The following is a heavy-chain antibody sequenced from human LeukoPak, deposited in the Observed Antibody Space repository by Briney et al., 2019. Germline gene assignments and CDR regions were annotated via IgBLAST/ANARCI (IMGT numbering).Heavy chain of an antibody. CDR3: ATAYCGGDCS. D-gene: IGHD2-21*01. J-gene: IGHJ5*02. V-gene: IGHV1-2*02. CDR1: GYTFTGYY. CDR2: INPNSGGT. Sequence: ASVKVSCKASGYTFTGYYMHWVRQAPGQGLEWMGWINPNSGGTNYAQKFQGRVTMTEDTSTDTAYMELSSLRSEDTAVYYCATAYCGGDCSWGQGTLVTVSS.